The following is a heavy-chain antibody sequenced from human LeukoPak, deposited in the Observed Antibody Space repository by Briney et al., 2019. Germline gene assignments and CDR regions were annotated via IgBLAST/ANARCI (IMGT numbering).Heavy chain of an antibody. V-gene: IGHV3-30*02. Sequence: GGSLRLSCAASGFIFSNYAMHWVRQAPGKGLEWVAFIRYDGSNKYYADSVKGRFTISRDNSKNTLYLQMNSLRAEDTAVYYCAKDKDYGDPGSFDYWGQGTLVTVSS. CDR2: IRYDGSNK. CDR3: AKDKDYGDPGSFDY. CDR1: GFIFSNYA. J-gene: IGHJ4*02. D-gene: IGHD4-17*01.